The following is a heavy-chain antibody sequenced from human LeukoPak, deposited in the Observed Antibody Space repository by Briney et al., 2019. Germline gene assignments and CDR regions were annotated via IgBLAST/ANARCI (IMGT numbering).Heavy chain of an antibody. CDR2: IYYNGRT. CDR3: ARVLAAAADY. CDR1: GGSISSYY. Sequence: SETLSLTCTVSGGSISSYYWSWIRQPPGKGLEWIGYIYYNGRTNYNPSLKSRVTISVDTSKNQFSLKLSSVTAADTAVYYCARVLAAAADYWGQGTLVTVSS. J-gene: IGHJ4*02. D-gene: IGHD6-13*01. V-gene: IGHV4-59*01.